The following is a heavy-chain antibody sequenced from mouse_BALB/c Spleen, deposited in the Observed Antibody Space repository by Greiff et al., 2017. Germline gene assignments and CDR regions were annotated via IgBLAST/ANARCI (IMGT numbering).Heavy chain of an antibody. V-gene: IGHV2-9*02. CDR2: IWAGGST. J-gene: IGHJ4*01. Sequence: VQLQESGPGLVAPSQSLSITCTVSGFSLTSYGVHWVRQPPGKGLEWLGVIWAGGSTNYNSALMSRLSISKDNSKRQVFLKMNSLQTDDTAMYYCARDRYDGYYGDAMDYWGQGTSVTVSS. CDR1: GFSLTSYG. CDR3: ARDRYDGYYGDAMDY. D-gene: IGHD2-3*01.